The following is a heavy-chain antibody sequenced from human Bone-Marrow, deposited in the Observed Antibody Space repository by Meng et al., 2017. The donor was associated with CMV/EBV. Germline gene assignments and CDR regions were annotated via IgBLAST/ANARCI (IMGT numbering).Heavy chain of an antibody. CDR1: GSTLSGYN. CDR3: ARGGGLRFLEWLPPLRNYYYYGMDV. Sequence: GESLKISCVASGSTLSGYNMHWVRQAPGKGLEWVALIAYDGSIEYYADSVRGRFTISRDNSKNTLYVHMNSLRPEDTAVYYCARGGGLRFLEWLPPLRNYYYYGMDVWGQGTTVAVSS. V-gene: IGHV3-30*14. D-gene: IGHD3-3*01. CDR2: IAYDGSIE. J-gene: IGHJ6*02.